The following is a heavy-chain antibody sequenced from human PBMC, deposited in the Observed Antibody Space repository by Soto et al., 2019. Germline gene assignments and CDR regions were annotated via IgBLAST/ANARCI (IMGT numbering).Heavy chain of an antibody. V-gene: IGHV4-4*02. D-gene: IGHD1-26*01. CDR3: AGGLDSDGLDNGVHP. Sequence: VQLQESGPGLVKPSGTLSLTCTVSGGSISTTNWWSWVRQYPGKGLEWIGEILHIGSNNYNTSLKSRVTKSIDKSKNQFSLRLSSVTAADSAVYYCAGGLDSDGLDNGVHPWGQGTLVSVSS. CDR1: GGSISTTNW. CDR2: ILHIGSN. J-gene: IGHJ5*02.